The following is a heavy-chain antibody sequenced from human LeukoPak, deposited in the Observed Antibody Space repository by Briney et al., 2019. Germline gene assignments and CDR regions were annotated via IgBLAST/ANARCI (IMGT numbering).Heavy chain of an antibody. D-gene: IGHD4-17*01. CDR1: GYTITSYY. J-gene: IGHJ2*01. Sequence: ASVKVSCKASGYTITSYYMHWVRQAPGQGLEWMGIINPSGGSTSYAQKFQGRVTMIRDMSTSTVYMELSSLRSEDTAVYYCARDLGLTTTVMAWYFDLWGRGTLVTVSS. CDR3: ARDLGLTTTVMAWYFDL. V-gene: IGHV1-46*01. CDR2: INPSGGST.